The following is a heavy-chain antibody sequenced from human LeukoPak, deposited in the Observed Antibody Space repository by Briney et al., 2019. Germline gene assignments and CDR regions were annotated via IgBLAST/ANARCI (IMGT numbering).Heavy chain of an antibody. D-gene: IGHD6-13*01. CDR3: AGHHQAYSRTY. CDR2: ITSSSRYT. V-gene: IGHV3-21*01. J-gene: IGHJ4*02. CDR1: VFTFSTYN. Sequence: GGSLRLSCAASVFTFSTYNMNWVRQAPGKGLEWVSSITSSSRYTFYADSVRGRFTISRDNAKNTLYLQMNSLRVDDTAVYYCAGHHQAYSRTYWGQGTLVTVSS.